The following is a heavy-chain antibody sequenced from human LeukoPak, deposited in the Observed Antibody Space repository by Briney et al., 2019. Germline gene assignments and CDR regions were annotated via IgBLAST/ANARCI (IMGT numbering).Heavy chain of an antibody. D-gene: IGHD4-17*01. J-gene: IGHJ4*01. CDR2: IGGSVGNT. CDR3: AKGRGTTVTTSFDY. Sequence: GGSLRLSCAASGFSFSSYAMSWVRQAPGKGLEWVSGIGGSVGNTYYLDFVKGRFTISRDNSKNTLYLQMISLRAEDTALYYCAKGRGTTVTTSFDYWGQGTLITVSS. CDR1: GFSFSSYA. V-gene: IGHV3-23*01.